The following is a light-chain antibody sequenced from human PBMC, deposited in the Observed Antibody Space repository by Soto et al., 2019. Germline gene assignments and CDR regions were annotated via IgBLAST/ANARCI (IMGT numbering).Light chain of an antibody. CDR1: RGISSY. CDR3: QQRSNLPPT. CDR2: AAS. J-gene: IGKJ5*01. Sequence: DIQMTQSPSSLSSSVADIFTITFLASRGISSYLAWYQQKPGKAPKLLIYAASTLHTGVPSRFSGSGSGTDFTLTISSLQPEDFAVYYCQQRSNLPPTFGQGTRLEIK. V-gene: IGKV1-9*01.